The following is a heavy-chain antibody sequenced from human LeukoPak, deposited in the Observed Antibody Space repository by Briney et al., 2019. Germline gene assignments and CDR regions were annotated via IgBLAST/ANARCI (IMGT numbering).Heavy chain of an antibody. CDR1: GGTFSSYA. Sequence: ASVKVSCKASGGTFSSYAISWVRQAPGQGLEWMGGIIPIFGTANYAQKFQGRVTIAADESTSTAYMELSSLRSEATAVYYCARDPPDHRAVAVTGVWFDPWGQGTLVTVSS. CDR2: IIPIFGTA. CDR3: ARDPPDHRAVAVTGVWFDP. D-gene: IGHD6-19*01. J-gene: IGHJ5*02. V-gene: IGHV1-69*13.